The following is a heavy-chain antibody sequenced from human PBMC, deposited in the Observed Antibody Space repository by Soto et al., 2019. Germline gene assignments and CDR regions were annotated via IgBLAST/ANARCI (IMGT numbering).Heavy chain of an antibody. CDR2: MNPNRGNT. V-gene: IGHV1-8*01. D-gene: IGHD3-3*01. CDR1: GYIFTNYD. CDR3: ARSYDFWSDLKNWFDP. J-gene: IGHJ5*02. Sequence: QVQLVQSGAEVKKSGASVKVSCKASGYIFTNYDVHWVRQATGQGLEWMGWMNPNRGNTGYSQKFQGRVSMTMNTSISTAYMELSSLRLEDTAVYYCARSYDFWSDLKNWFDPWGQGTLVTVSS.